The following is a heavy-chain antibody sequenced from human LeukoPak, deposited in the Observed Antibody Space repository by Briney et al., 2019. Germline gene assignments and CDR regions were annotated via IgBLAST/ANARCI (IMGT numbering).Heavy chain of an antibody. CDR3: VGGPDDKKLGY. D-gene: IGHD3-22*01. Sequence: PGGSLRLSCAASEFTISDNYINWVRQAPGKGPEWVSLIHFSGTTFYADSVKGRFTMSRDNSKNTVYLQMNSLSAEDTAVYYCVGGPDDKKLGYWGQGTLVTVSS. J-gene: IGHJ4*02. CDR1: EFTISDNY. V-gene: IGHV3-66*01. CDR2: IHFSGTT.